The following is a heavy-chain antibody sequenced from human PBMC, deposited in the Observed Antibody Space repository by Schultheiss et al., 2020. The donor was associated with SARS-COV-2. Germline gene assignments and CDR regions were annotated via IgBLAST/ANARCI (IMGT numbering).Heavy chain of an antibody. CDR3: ARGPYCSSTSCYGAIDY. Sequence: SETLSLTCAVYGGSFSGYYWSWIRQPPGKGLEWIGEINHSGSTNYNPSLKSRVTISVDTSKNQFSLKLSSVTAADTAVYYCARGPYCSSTSCYGAIDYWGQGTLVTVSS. CDR1: GGSFSGYY. D-gene: IGHD2-2*01. J-gene: IGHJ4*02. CDR2: INHSGST. V-gene: IGHV4-34*01.